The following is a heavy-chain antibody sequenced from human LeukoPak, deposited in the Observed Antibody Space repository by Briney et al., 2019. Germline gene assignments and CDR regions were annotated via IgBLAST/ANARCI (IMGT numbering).Heavy chain of an antibody. CDR2: ISAYNGNT. Sequence: ASVKVSCKASGYTFTSYGISWVRQAPGQGLEWMGWISAYNGNTNYAQKLQGRVTMTTDTSTSTPYMELRSLRSDDTAVYYCARDKGYGSGSYRFDYWGQGTLVTVSS. CDR3: ARDKGYGSGSYRFDY. J-gene: IGHJ4*02. CDR1: GYTFTSYG. V-gene: IGHV1-18*01. D-gene: IGHD3-10*01.